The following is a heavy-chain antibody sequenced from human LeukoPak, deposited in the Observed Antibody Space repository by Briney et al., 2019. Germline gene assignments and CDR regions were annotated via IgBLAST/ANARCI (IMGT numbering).Heavy chain of an antibody. CDR3: ARVSSGWYSSDY. J-gene: IGHJ4*02. V-gene: IGHV4-30-4*01. D-gene: IGHD6-19*01. Sequence: PSQTLSLTCTVSGGSISSGDYYWSWIRQPPGKGLEWIGYIYYSGSTYYNPSLKSRVTISVDTSKNQFSLKLSSVTAADTAVYYCARVSSGWYSSDYWGQGTLVTVSS. CDR1: GGSISSGDYY. CDR2: IYYSGST.